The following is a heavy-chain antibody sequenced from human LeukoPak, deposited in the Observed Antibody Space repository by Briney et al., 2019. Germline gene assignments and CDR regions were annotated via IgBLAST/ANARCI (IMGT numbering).Heavy chain of an antibody. D-gene: IGHD1-1*01. V-gene: IGHV4-4*02. CDR1: GGSISSSNW. Sequence: PSETLSLTCAVSGGSISSSNWWSWVRQPPGKGLEWIGEIYHSGSTNYNPSLKSRVTISVDKSKNQFSLKLSSVTAADTAVYYCARRGNWKGSAIDYWGQGTLVTVSS. CDR3: ARRGNWKGSAIDY. CDR2: IYHSGST. J-gene: IGHJ4*02.